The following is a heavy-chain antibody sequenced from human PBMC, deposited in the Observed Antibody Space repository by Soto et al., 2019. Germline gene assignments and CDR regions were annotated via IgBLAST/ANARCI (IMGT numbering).Heavy chain of an antibody. CDR1: GYTFTSYY. Sequence: AASVKVSCKASGYTFTSYYMHWVRQAPGQGLEWMGIINPSGGSTSYAQKFQGRVTMTRDTSTSTVYMELSNLRSEDTAVYYCARDADIVVVVAATWLGYWGQGTLVTVSS. J-gene: IGHJ4*02. V-gene: IGHV1-46*03. CDR3: ARDADIVVVVAATWLGY. D-gene: IGHD2-15*01. CDR2: INPSGGST.